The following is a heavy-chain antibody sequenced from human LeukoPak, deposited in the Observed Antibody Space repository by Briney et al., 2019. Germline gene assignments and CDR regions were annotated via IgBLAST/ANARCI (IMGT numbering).Heavy chain of an antibody. Sequence: PGGSLRLSCAASGLTFSNYAMHWVRQAPGGGLEWVAVIWFDGTEKYYAASVMGRFTISRDSSESTLYLQMNGLRTEDTAVYYCARVNGPNSGYYYTLDLWGQRTPVTVSS. D-gene: IGHD3-22*01. V-gene: IGHV3-33*01. J-gene: IGHJ5*02. CDR1: GLTFSNYA. CDR2: IWFDGTEK. CDR3: ARVNGPNSGYYYTLDL.